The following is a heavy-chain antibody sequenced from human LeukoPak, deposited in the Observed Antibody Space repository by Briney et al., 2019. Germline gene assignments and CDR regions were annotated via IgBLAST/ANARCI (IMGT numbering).Heavy chain of an antibody. V-gene: IGHV3-48*03. CDR3: AKGDSSGWPHDY. CDR1: GFTFSSYE. J-gene: IGHJ4*02. Sequence: PGGSLRLSCAASGFTFSSYEMNWVRQAPGKGLEWVSYISTSGNSIYYADSVKGRFTISRDNAKNSLFLQMNSLRAEDTAVYYCAKGDSSGWPHDYWGQGTLVTVSS. CDR2: ISTSGNSI. D-gene: IGHD6-19*01.